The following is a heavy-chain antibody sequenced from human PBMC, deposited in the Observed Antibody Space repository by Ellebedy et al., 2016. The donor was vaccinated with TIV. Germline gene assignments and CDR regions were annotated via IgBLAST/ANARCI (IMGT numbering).Heavy chain of an antibody. V-gene: IGHV1-24*01. D-gene: IGHD6-19*01. CDR1: GYTLTELS. J-gene: IGHJ6*02. CDR2: FDPEDGET. Sequence: ASVKVSXXVSGYTLTELSMHWVRQAPGKGLEWMGGFDPEDGETIYAQKFQGRVTMTEDTSTDTAYMELSSLRSEDTAVYYCARAQSSGWYSSYYYYYGMDVWGQGTTVTVSS. CDR3: ARAQSSGWYSSYYYYYGMDV.